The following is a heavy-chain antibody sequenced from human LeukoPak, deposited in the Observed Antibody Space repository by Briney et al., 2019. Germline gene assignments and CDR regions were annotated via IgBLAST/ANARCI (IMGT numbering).Heavy chain of an antibody. CDR2: ISSSSSTI. CDR3: ARPVPRGGFNWFDP. D-gene: IGHD3-10*01. Sequence: GGSLRLSCAASGFIFSSYSMNWVRQAPGKGLEWVSYISSSSSTIYYADSVKGRFTISRDNAKNSLYLQMNSLRDEDTAVYYCARPVPRGGFNWFDPWGQGTLVTVSS. J-gene: IGHJ5*02. CDR1: GFIFSSYS. V-gene: IGHV3-48*02.